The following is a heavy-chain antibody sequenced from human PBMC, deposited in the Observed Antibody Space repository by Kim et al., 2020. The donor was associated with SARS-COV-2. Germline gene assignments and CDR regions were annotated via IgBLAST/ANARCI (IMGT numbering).Heavy chain of an antibody. CDR3: TRDPDYSKGASFDY. V-gene: IGHV3-74*01. Sequence: ADSSKGRFTLSTDNSKNMMYLQMNSLRAEDTAVYYCTRDPDYSKGASFDYWGQGTLVTVSS. D-gene: IGHD4-4*01. J-gene: IGHJ4*02.